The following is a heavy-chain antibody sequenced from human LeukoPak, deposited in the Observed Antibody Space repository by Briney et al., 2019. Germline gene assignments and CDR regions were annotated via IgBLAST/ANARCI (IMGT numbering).Heavy chain of an antibody. J-gene: IGHJ4*02. CDR3: ARDDGFWSGYPDY. Sequence: GGSLRLSCAASGFTFSSYSMNWVRQAPGKGLEWVSSISSSSSYIYYADSVKGRFTISRDNAKNSLYLQMHSLRAEDTAVYYCARDDGFWSGYPDYWGQGTLVTVSS. D-gene: IGHD3-3*01. CDR1: GFTFSSYS. CDR2: ISSSSSYI. V-gene: IGHV3-21*01.